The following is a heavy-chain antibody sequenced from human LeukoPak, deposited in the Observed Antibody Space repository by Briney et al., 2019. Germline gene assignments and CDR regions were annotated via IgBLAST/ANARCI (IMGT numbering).Heavy chain of an antibody. CDR1: GFTFSNYD. Sequence: PGGSLRLSCVASGFTFSNYDIHWVRHTSGEGLEWVSGIAVAGDTYYPDSVKGRFTTSRENAKSSVYLQMNRLRAGDTAVYYCARGFGITFGRVSTIAFDIWGQGTKVIVPS. CDR2: IAVAGDT. J-gene: IGHJ3*02. CDR3: ARGFGITFGRVSTIAFDI. V-gene: IGHV3-13*01. D-gene: IGHD3-16*01.